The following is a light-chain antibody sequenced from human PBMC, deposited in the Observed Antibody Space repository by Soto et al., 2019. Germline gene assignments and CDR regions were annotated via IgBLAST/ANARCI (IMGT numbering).Light chain of an antibody. CDR1: SSDVGGYNY. CDR3: SSYTSSSPLV. J-gene: IGLJ2*01. Sequence: QSALTQPASVSGSPVQSITISCTGTSSDVGGYNYVSWYQQHPGKAPKLMIYDVSNRPSGVSNRFSGSKSGNTASLTISGLQAEDEADYYCSSYTSSSPLVFGGGTKVTVL. CDR2: DVS. V-gene: IGLV2-14*01.